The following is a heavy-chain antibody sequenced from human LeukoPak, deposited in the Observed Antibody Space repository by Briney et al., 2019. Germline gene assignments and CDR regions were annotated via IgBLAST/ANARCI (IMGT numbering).Heavy chain of an antibody. J-gene: IGHJ5*02. CDR1: GGSLNSDY. V-gene: IGHV4-59*01. D-gene: IGHD2-15*01. CDR3: ARHLLFDP. Sequence: TSETLSLTCTVSGGSLNSDYWTWIRRPPGKGLEYIGYIHYTGSTYYNPSLKSRVIISVDTSKNQFSLKVSSVTAADTAVYYCARHLLFDPWGQGTLVTVSS. CDR2: IHYTGST.